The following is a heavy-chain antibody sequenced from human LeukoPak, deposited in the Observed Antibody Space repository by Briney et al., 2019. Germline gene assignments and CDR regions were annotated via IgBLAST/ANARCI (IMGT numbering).Heavy chain of an antibody. Sequence: SETLSLTCAVYGGSFSDYYWTWIRQPPGKGLEWIGEINHSGSPNNNPSLKSRVSISFDTSKNQFSLKLSSVTAADTAVYYCASQEPGIAAPWGGFDPWGQGTLVTVSS. V-gene: IGHV4-34*01. CDR3: ASQEPGIAAPWGGFDP. J-gene: IGHJ5*02. CDR1: GGSFSDYY. D-gene: IGHD6-13*01. CDR2: INHSGSP.